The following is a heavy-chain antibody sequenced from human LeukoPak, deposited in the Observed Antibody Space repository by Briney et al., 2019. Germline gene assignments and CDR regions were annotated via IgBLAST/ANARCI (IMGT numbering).Heavy chain of an antibody. CDR2: IYYSGST. V-gene: IGHV4-59*08. CDR1: GGSISSYY. J-gene: IGHJ6*02. Sequence: PSETPSLTCTVSGGSISSYYWNWIRQPPGKGLEWIGYIYYSGSTNYNPSLKSRVTISVDTSKNQFSLKLSSLTAADTAVYYCASRTRSYYYYGMDVWGQGTTVTVSS. CDR3: ASRTRSYYYYGMDV. D-gene: IGHD1-14*01.